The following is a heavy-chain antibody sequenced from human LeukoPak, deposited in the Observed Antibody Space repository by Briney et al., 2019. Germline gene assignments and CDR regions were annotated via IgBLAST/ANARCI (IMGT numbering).Heavy chain of an antibody. Sequence: GGSLRLSRAASGFTFSSYSMNWVRQAPGKGLEWVSSISSSSSYIYYADSVKGRFTISRDNAKNSLYLQMNSLRAEDTAVYYCARGKSWRPNWFDPWGQGTLVTVSS. J-gene: IGHJ5*02. CDR3: ARGKSWRPNWFDP. V-gene: IGHV3-21*01. D-gene: IGHD5-12*01. CDR2: ISSSSSYI. CDR1: GFTFSSYS.